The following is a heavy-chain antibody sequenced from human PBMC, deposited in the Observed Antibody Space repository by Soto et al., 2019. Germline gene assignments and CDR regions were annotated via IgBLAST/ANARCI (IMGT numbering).Heavy chain of an antibody. Sequence: GESLTISCKASGYSFTSYWISWVRQMPGKGLEWMGRIDPSDSYTNYSPSFQGHVTISADKSISTAYLQWSSLKATATEMYYCARNKVGPPLSSGDSYYNNYGMGVCDQRRRVT. D-gene: IGHD2-21*01. CDR3: ARNKVGPPLSSGDSYYNNYGMGV. CDR2: IDPSDSYT. V-gene: IGHV5-10-1*01. J-gene: IGHJ6*02. CDR1: GYSFTSYW.